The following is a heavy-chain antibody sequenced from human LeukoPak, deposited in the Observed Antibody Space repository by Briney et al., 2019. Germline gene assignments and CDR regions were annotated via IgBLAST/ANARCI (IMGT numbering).Heavy chain of an antibody. CDR1: GGSISSSSYY. D-gene: IGHD2-21*02. Sequence: SETLSLTCTVSGGSISSSSYYWGWIRQPPGKGLEWIGSIYYSGSTYYNPSLKSRVTISVDTSKNEFSLKVRSVTAADTAVYFCARTHCEGDCFSAIRYWGQGTPVTVSS. J-gene: IGHJ4*02. V-gene: IGHV4-39*07. CDR2: IYYSGST. CDR3: ARTHCEGDCFSAIRY.